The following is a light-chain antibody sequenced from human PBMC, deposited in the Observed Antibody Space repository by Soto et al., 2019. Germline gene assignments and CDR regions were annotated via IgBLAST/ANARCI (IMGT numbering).Light chain of an antibody. V-gene: IGLV1-40*01. CDR2: GNS. J-gene: IGLJ2*01. CDR3: QSYDSSLSGYVV. CDR1: SSNIGAGYD. Sequence: CTGSSSNIGAGYDVHWYQQLPGTAPKLLIYGNSNRPSGVPDRFSGSKSGTSASLAITGLQAEYEADYYCQSYDSSLSGYVVFGGGTKLTVL.